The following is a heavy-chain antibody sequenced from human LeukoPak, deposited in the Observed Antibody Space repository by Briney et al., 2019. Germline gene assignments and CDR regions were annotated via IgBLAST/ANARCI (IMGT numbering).Heavy chain of an antibody. D-gene: IGHD3-22*01. CDR1: GYTFTSYD. V-gene: IGHV1-8*01. Sequence: ASVKVSCKASGYTFTSYDINWVRQATGPGLEWMGWMNPNSGNTGYAQEFQGRVTMTRDTSISTAYMELSSLRSEDTAVYYCARVAHYDSSGLFGPDDPFDIWGQGTMVTVS. J-gene: IGHJ3*02. CDR2: MNPNSGNT. CDR3: ARVAHYDSSGLFGPDDPFDI.